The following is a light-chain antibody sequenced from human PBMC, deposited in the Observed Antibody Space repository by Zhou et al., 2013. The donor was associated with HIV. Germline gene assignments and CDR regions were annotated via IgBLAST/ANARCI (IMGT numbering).Light chain of an antibody. Sequence: EIVMTQSPLSLPVTPGEPAFISCRSSQSLLHSNGYNYLDWYLQKPGQSPQLLIYLGSNRASGVPDRFSGSGSGTDFTLKISRVEAEDVGVYYCMQALQTPWTFGQGTKLDIK. CDR1: QSLLHSNGYNY. CDR2: LGS. V-gene: IGKV2-28*01. CDR3: MQALQTPWT. J-gene: IGKJ2*01.